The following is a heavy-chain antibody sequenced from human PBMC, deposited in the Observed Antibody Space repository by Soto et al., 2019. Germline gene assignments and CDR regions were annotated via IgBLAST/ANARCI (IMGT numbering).Heavy chain of an antibody. Sequence: QVQLVESGGGVVQPGRYLRLSCVASGFTFSSSGMHWVRQAPGKGLEWVAVISYDGSDKQYADSVKGRFTISRDDSKNTLDLQMNSLRPEDTAVYYCAKDRSSTWSIDFWGQGTLVTVSS. CDR2: ISYDGSDK. V-gene: IGHV3-30*18. CDR1: GFTFSSSG. J-gene: IGHJ4*02. CDR3: AKDRSSTWSIDF. D-gene: IGHD6-6*01.